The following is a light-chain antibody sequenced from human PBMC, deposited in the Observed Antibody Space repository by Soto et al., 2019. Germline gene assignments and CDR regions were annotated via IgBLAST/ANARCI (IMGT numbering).Light chain of an antibody. Sequence: VLTQSPATLSLSPGERATLSCRASQSVSSYLAWYQQKPGQAPRLLIYDASNRATGIPARFSGSGSGTEFTLTISSLQPDDFATYYCQHYNSYSEAFGQGTKVDIK. CDR3: QHYNSYSEA. J-gene: IGKJ1*01. CDR2: DAS. CDR1: QSVSSY. V-gene: IGKV3-11*01.